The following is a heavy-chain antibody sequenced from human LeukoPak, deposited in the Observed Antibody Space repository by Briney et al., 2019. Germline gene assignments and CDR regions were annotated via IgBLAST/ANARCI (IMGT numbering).Heavy chain of an antibody. V-gene: IGHV3-11*01. CDR3: ARCPIWGIAVAGTPDY. D-gene: IGHD6-19*01. J-gene: IGHJ4*02. CDR1: GFTFSDYY. CDR2: ISSSGSTI. Sequence: PGGSLRLSCAASGFTFSDYYMSWIRQAPGKGLEWVSYISSSGSTIYYADSVKGRFTISRDNAKNSLYLQMNSLRAEDTAVYYCARCPIWGIAVAGTPDYWGQGTLVTVPS.